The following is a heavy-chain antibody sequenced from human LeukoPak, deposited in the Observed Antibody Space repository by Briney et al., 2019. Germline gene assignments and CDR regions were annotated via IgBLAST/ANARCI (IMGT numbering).Heavy chain of an antibody. CDR3: AREETGTTSGAFDI. CDR2: IIPIFGTA. CDR1: GGTFSSYA. Sequence: SVKVSCKVSGGTFSSYAISWVRQAPGQGLEWMGGIIPIFGTASYAQKFQGRVTITADESTSTAYMELSSLRSEDTAVYYCAREETGTTSGAFDIWGQGTMVTVSS. D-gene: IGHD1-7*01. J-gene: IGHJ3*02. V-gene: IGHV1-69*13.